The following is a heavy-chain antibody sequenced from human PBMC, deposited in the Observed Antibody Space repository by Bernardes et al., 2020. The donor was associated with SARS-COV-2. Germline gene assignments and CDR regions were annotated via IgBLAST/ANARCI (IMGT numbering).Heavy chain of an antibody. Sequence: SETLSLTCGFSGGSFSAYYWSWIRQPPGKGLQWIGEINHSGRTKYNPSLKSRVTISIDTSKNQFSLKLSSVTAADTAVYYCARAVDSSGFYFSPWGQGTLVTVSS. V-gene: IGHV4-34*01. CDR3: ARAVDSSGFYFSP. CDR1: GGSFSAYY. D-gene: IGHD3-22*01. CDR2: INHSGRT. J-gene: IGHJ5*02.